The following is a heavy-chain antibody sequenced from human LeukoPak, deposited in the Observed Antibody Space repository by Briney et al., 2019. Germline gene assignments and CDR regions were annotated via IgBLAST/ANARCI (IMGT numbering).Heavy chain of an antibody. J-gene: IGHJ4*02. CDR3: ANFPTVTPRPPDY. CDR2: IWYDGSNK. CDR1: GFTFRSYG. Sequence: GGSLRLSCAASGFTFRSYGMHWVRQAPGKGLEWVAVIWYDGSNKYYADSVKGRFTISRDNSKNTLYLQMNSLRAEDTAVYYCANFPTVTPRPPDYWGQGTLVTVSS. D-gene: IGHD4-17*01. V-gene: IGHV3-33*06.